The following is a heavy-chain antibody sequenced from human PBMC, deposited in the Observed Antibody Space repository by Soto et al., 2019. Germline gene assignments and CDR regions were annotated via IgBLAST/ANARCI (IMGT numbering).Heavy chain of an antibody. CDR2: IIPIFGTA. Sequence: ASVKVSCKASGGTFSSYAISWLRQSPGQGLEWMGGIIPIFGTANYAQKFQGRVTITADKSTSTAYMELSSLRSEDTAVYYCARDTMRQAGAFDIWGQGTMVTVSS. J-gene: IGHJ3*02. CDR1: GGTFSSYA. CDR3: ARDTMRQAGAFDI. D-gene: IGHD3-3*01. V-gene: IGHV1-69*06.